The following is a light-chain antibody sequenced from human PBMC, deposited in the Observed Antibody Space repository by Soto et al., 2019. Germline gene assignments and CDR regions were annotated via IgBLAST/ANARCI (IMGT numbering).Light chain of an antibody. Sequence: IQMTQSPSSLSASVGDRVTITCQATQDIRKYLNWYQQKPGKAPKLLIYDASSLETGVPSRFSGSGSGTEFSLTINSLQPDDVATYYCQEYHSYPLTFGQGTKVDIK. CDR2: DAS. V-gene: IGKV1-33*01. CDR1: QDIRKY. CDR3: QEYHSYPLT. J-gene: IGKJ1*01.